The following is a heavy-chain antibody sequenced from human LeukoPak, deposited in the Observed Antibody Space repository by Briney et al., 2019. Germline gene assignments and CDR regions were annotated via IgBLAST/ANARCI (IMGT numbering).Heavy chain of an antibody. CDR3: ARDGKGRNRIGYYFDY. Sequence: GGALRLSCAASGFTFSSYEMNWVRQAPGKGLEWVSYISSSGSTIYYAASVKGRFTISRDNAKNSLYLQMNSLRAEDTAVYYCARDGKGRNRIGYYFDYWGQGTLVTVSS. D-gene: IGHD3-10*01. J-gene: IGHJ4*02. CDR2: ISSSGSTI. CDR1: GFTFSSYE. V-gene: IGHV3-48*03.